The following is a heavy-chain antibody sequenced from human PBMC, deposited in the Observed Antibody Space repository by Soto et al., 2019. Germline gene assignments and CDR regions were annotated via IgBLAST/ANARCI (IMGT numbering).Heavy chain of an antibody. CDR1: GSALTELS. J-gene: IGHJ5*02. Sequence: QVRLIQSGTEVKKPGASVTVSCSLSGSALTELSLHWVRQAPGKGLEWMGCSDREDGETFYAQKFEGRLTITDDTSTNTAYMELRSLGSEDTAVYYCTRGNWFDPWGQGTLVAVSS. CDR2: SDREDGET. CDR3: TRGNWFDP. V-gene: IGHV1-24*01.